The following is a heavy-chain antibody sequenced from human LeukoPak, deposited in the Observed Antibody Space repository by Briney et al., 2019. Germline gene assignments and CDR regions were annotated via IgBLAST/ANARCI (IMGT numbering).Heavy chain of an antibody. Sequence: GESLQISCQGSGYSFTNYWIGWVRQVPGKGLEWMGIIYPGDSDTRYSPSFQGQVTIPADKSISTAYLQWSSLKASDTAMYYCARRRPPVDYWGQGTLVTVSS. D-gene: IGHD6-6*01. V-gene: IGHV5-51*01. J-gene: IGHJ4*02. CDR1: GYSFTNYW. CDR2: IYPGDSDT. CDR3: ARRRPPVDY.